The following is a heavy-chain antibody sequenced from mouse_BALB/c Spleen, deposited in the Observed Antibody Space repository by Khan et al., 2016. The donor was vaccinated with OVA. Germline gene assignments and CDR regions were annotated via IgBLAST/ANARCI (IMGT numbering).Heavy chain of an antibody. CDR2: INPSNGGT. Sequence: QVQLQQSGAELVKPGASVRLSCKASGYTFTSYYLYWVKQRPGQGLEWIGDINPSNGGTNFNEKFKSKATLTVDKSSSTAYMQLSSLTSEDSAVYDGTRSGYGTLAYWGQGTLGNGSA. CDR1: GYTFTSYY. D-gene: IGHD2-1*01. V-gene: IGHV1S81*02. CDR3: TRSGYGTLAY. J-gene: IGHJ3*01.